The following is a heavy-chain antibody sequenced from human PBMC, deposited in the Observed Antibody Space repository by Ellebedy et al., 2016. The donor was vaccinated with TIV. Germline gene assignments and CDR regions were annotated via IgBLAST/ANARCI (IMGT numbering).Heavy chain of an antibody. V-gene: IGHV4-59*12. J-gene: IGHJ4*02. D-gene: IGHD5-18*01. CDR2: MYNSGST. CDR3: ARGVHSYGFGMPYYFDY. Sequence: SETLSLTCTVSGGSFSRYYWSWIRQSPGKRLEWIGYMYNSGSTNYNPSLKSRVTISVDRSKNQFSLKLGSVTAADTAVYYCARGVHSYGFGMPYYFDYWGQGTLVTVSS. CDR1: GGSFSRYY.